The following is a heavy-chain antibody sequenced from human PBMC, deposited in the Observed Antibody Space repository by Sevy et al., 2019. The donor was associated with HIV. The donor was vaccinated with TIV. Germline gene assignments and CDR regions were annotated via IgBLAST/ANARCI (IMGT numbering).Heavy chain of an antibody. D-gene: IGHD6-13*01. J-gene: IGHJ6*02. V-gene: IGHV3-30-3*01. CDR1: GFTFSSYA. Sequence: GGSLRLSCAASGFTFSSYAMHWVRQAPGKGLECVAVISYDGSNKYYADSVKGRFTISRDNSKNTLYLQMNSLRAEDTAVYYCARERTYSSSSDYYYGMDVWGQGTTVTVSS. CDR3: ARERTYSSSSDYYYGMDV. CDR2: ISYDGSNK.